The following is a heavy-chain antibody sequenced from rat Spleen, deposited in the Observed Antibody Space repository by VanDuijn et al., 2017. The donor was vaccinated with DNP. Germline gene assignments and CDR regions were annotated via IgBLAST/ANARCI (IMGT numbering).Heavy chain of an antibody. Sequence: EVQLVESGGGLVQPGRSLKLSCVVSGFTFSKYAMAWVRQAPTKGLEWVASISTSGGSTYYRDSVKGRFTISRDNAKSTLYLQMDSLGSEDTATYYRTRKYTTDYYWYFDFWGPGTMVTVSS. J-gene: IGHJ1*01. D-gene: IGHD1-6*01. CDR2: ISTSGGST. CDR1: GFTFSKYA. CDR3: TRKYTTDYYWYFDF. V-gene: IGHV5S23*01.